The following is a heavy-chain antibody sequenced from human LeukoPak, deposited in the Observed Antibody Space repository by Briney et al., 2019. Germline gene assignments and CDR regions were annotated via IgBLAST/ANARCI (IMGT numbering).Heavy chain of an antibody. D-gene: IGHD3-16*01. CDR3: AKCRKYVGEFDY. CDR1: GFTFSTCG. V-gene: IGHV3-23*01. Sequence: PGGSLRLSCTASGFTFSTCGMTWVRQAPGKGLEWVSSISGSVSSTYYADSVKGRFTISRDNSKNTLYLQMNSLRAEDTAVYYCAKCRKYVGEFDYWGQGTLVTVSS. CDR2: ISGSVSST. J-gene: IGHJ4*02.